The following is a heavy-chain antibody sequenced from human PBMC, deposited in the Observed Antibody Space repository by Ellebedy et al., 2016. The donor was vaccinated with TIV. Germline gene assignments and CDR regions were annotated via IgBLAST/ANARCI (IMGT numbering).Heavy chain of an antibody. CDR3: ARDGVDGMDV. J-gene: IGHJ6*02. V-gene: IGHV4-59*02. D-gene: IGHD2-15*01. CDR1: GGSVRGYY. Sequence: PSETLSLTCAVSGGSVRGYYWTWIRQSPGKGLEWIGNIDYSGVTKYNPSLKSQVTISLARSKNQLSLKLRFASAADTAVYYCARDGVDGMDVWGQGTTVAVSS. CDR2: IDYSGVT.